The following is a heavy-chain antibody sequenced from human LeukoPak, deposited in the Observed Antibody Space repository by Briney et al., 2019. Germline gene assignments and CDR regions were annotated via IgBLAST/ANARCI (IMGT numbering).Heavy chain of an antibody. CDR2: IIPIFGTA. D-gene: IGHD1-26*01. Sequence: SVKVSCKASGGTFSSCAISWVRQAPGQGLEWMGGIIPIFGTANYAQKFQGRVTITADESTSTAYMELSSLRSEDTAVYYCARDSGGATYFDYWGQGTLVTVSS. V-gene: IGHV1-69*13. CDR3: ARDSGGATYFDY. J-gene: IGHJ4*02. CDR1: GGTFSSCA.